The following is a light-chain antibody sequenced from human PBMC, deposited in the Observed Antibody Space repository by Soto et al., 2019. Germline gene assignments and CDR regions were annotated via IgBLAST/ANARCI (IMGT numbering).Light chain of an antibody. CDR1: QSVSSSY. V-gene: IGKV3-20*01. J-gene: IGKJ1*01. CDR3: QPYGSSLTWT. CDR2: GAA. Sequence: EVVVSQSPGALSLSPGERATLSFRASQSVSSSYLAWYQQKPGQAPRLLIYGAASRATGIPDRFSGSGSGTDFTLTISRLEPEDFAVYYCQPYGSSLTWTFGQGAKVDNK.